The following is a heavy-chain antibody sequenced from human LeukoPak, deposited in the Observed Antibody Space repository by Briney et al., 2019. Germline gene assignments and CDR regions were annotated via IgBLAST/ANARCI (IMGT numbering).Heavy chain of an antibody. D-gene: IGHD3-3*01. CDR1: GYSISSGYY. CDR3: ARGSADDFWSGYSPNWFDP. V-gene: IGHV4-38-2*01. Sequence: SETLSLTCAVSGYSISSGYYWGWIRRPPGKGLEWIGSIYHSGSTYYNPSLKSRVTISVDTSKNQFSLKLSSVTAADTAVYYCARGSADDFWSGYSPNWFDPWGQGTLVTVSS. J-gene: IGHJ5*02. CDR2: IYHSGST.